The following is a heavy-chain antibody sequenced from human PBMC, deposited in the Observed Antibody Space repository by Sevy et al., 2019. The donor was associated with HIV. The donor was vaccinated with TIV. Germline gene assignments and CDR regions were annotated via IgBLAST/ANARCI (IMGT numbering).Heavy chain of an antibody. V-gene: IGHV1-18*01. CDR2: ISAYNGNT. D-gene: IGHD6-13*01. CDR1: GYTFTSYG. CDR3: ARTGQQLVQGDAFDI. Sequence: ASVKVSCKASGYTFTSYGISWVRQAPGQGLEWMGWISAYNGNTNYAQKPQGRVTMTTDTSTNTAYMELRSLRSDDTAVYYCARTGQQLVQGDAFDIWGQGTMVTVSS. J-gene: IGHJ3*02.